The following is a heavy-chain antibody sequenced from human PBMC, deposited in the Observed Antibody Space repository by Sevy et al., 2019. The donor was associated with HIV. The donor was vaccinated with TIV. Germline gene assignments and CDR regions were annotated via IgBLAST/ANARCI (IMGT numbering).Heavy chain of an antibody. Sequence: GGSLRLSCAASGFTFSSHWMSWVRQAPGKGLEWVANINQDGSQKYYVDSVKGRFTISRDNAKKSLSLQMNSLRAEDXXXXXXXXXXXGIGLDVWGQGTTVTVSS. CDR1: GFTFSSHW. J-gene: IGHJ6*02. V-gene: IGHV3-7*01. CDR3: XXXXXGIGLDV. D-gene: IGHD6-13*01. CDR2: INQDGSQK.